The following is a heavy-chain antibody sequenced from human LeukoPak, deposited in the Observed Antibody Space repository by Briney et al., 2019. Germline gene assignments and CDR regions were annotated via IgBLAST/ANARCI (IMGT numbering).Heavy chain of an antibody. V-gene: IGHV4-34*01. CDR3: ARHREATTVTNFDY. Sequence: SETLSLTCAVYGGSFSGYYWSWIRQPPGKGLEWIGETNHSGSTNYNPSLKSRVTMSVDTSENQFSLRLSSVTAADTAVYYCARHREATTVTNFDYWGQGTLVTVSS. J-gene: IGHJ4*02. CDR1: GGSFSGYY. D-gene: IGHD4-17*01. CDR2: TNHSGST.